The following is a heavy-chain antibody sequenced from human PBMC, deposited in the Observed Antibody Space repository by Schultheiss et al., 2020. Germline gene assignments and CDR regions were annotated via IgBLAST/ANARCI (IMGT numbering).Heavy chain of an antibody. CDR3: ARAGRVGELCSRFDY. V-gene: IGHV3-7*01. J-gene: IGHJ4*02. Sequence: GGSLRLSCAASGFTFSSYSMNWVRQAPGKGLEWVANIKQDGSEKYYVDSVKGRFTISRDNAKNSLYLQMNSLRDEDTAVYYCARAGRVGELCSRFDYWGQGTLVTVSS. CDR2: IKQDGSEK. CDR1: GFTFSSYS. D-gene: IGHD3-10*01.